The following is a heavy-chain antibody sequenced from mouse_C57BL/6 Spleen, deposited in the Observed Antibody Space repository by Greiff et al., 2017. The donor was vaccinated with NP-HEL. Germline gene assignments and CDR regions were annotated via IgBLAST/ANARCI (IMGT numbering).Heavy chain of an antibody. Sequence: EVMLVESGGGLVKPGGSLKLSCAASGFTFSDYGMHWVRQAPEKGLEWVAYISSGSSTIYYADTVKGRFTIPIDNGKNTLFLQLTSLRSEDTAVYYGTREGITTVDWYLDVWGPGNTVTVAS. J-gene: IGHJ1*01. CDR1: GFTFSDYG. D-gene: IGHD1-1*01. CDR2: ISSGSSTI. CDR3: TREGITTVDWYLDV. V-gene: IGHV5-17*01.